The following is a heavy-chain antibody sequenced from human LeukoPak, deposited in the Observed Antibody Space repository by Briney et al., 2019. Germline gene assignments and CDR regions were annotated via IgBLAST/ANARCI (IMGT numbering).Heavy chain of an antibody. CDR3: ASFTVVGSYYYYMGV. CDR2: ISSSSTT. D-gene: IGHD3-10*01. Sequence: PGGSLRLSCTASGITFSDYSMNWVRQAPGKGLEWVSYISSSSTTYYADSVRGRFTISRDNAKNSLSLQMSSLRAEDSAVYYCASFTVVGSYYYYMGVWGNGTTVTVSS. CDR1: GITFSDYS. V-gene: IGHV3-69-1*01. J-gene: IGHJ6*03.